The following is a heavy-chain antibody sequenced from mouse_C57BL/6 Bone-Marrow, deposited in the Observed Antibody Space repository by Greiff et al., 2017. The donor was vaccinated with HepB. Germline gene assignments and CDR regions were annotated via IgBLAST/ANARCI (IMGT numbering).Heavy chain of an antibody. CDR2: IDPETGGT. D-gene: IGHD2-3*01. V-gene: IGHV1-15*01. J-gene: IGHJ2*01. CDR1: GYTFTDYE. CDR3: TSDGYPYFDY. Sequence: QVQLKESGAELVRPGASVTLSCKASGYTFTDYEMHWVKQTPVHGLEWIGAIDPETGGTAYNQKFKGKAILTADKSSSTAYMELRSLTSEDSAVYYCTSDGYPYFDYWGQGTTLTVSS.